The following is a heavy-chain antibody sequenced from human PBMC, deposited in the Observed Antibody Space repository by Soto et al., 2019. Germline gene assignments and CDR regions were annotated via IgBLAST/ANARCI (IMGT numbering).Heavy chain of an antibody. J-gene: IGHJ4*02. CDR3: AKDYSTVTTDPLSVVLFDY. V-gene: IGHV3-23*01. CDR1: GFTFSSYA. D-gene: IGHD4-17*01. CDR2: ITSDGRT. Sequence: GGTLSRSCAASGFTFSSYAMSWVRQAPGKGLEWVSIITSDGRTYYADSVKGRFTISRDNSKNTVYLQMNSLRAEDTAVYYCAKDYSTVTTDPLSVVLFDYWGQGALVTVSS.